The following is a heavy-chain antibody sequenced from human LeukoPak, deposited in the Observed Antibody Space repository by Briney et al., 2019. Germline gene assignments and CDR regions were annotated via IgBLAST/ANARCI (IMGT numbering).Heavy chain of an antibody. CDR2: VNPNSGNT. CDR1: GYTFTSYD. V-gene: IGHV1-8*01. D-gene: IGHD3-3*01. J-gene: IGHJ4*02. CDR3: ARGGGVRFLEWLFD. Sequence: ASVKVSCRASGYTFTSYDINWVRQATGQGLEWMGWVNPNSGNTGYAQKFQGRVTMTRNTSISTAYMELSSLRSEDTAVYYCARGGGVRFLEWLFDWGQGTLVTVSS.